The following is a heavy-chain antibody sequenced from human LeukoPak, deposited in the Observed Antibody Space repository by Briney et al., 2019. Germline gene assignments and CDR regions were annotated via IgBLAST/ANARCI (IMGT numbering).Heavy chain of an antibody. D-gene: IGHD6-25*01. Sequence: EGSLRLSCAASGFTFSSYAMHWVRQAPGKGLEWVAVISYDGSNKYYADSVKGRFTISRDNSKNTLYLQMNSLRAEDTAVYYCARGQAAYPDYWGQGTLVTVSS. CDR3: ARGQAAYPDY. J-gene: IGHJ4*02. V-gene: IGHV3-30*04. CDR2: ISYDGSNK. CDR1: GFTFSSYA.